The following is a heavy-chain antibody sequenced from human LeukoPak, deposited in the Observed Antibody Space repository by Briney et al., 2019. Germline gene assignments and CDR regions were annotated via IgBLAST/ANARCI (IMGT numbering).Heavy chain of an antibody. V-gene: IGHV3-33*06. J-gene: IGHJ4*02. CDR1: GFTFSSYG. D-gene: IGHD6-19*01. Sequence: PGGSLRLSCAASGFTFSSYGMHWVRQAPGKGLEWVAVIWYDGSNKYYADSVKGRFTISRDNSKNTLYLQMNSLRAEDTAVYYCAKCTLPMTVAGHFDYWGQGTLVTVSS. CDR3: AKCTLPMTVAGHFDY. CDR2: IWYDGSNK.